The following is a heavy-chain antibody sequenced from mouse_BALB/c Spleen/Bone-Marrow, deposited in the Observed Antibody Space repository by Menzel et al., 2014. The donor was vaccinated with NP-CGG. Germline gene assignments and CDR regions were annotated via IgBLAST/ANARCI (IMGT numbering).Heavy chain of an antibody. CDR2: IWSGEST. CDR3: ARRDAMDY. V-gene: IGHV2-4-1*01. CDR1: GFSLTSYG. J-gene: IGHJ4*01. Sequence: VQLQQSGPGLVQPSQSLSITCTVSGFSLTSYGVHWVRQSPGEGLEWLGVIWSGESTDYNAAFISRLSISKDNSKSQVFFKMNSLQADDTAIYYCARRDAMDYWGQGTSVTVSS.